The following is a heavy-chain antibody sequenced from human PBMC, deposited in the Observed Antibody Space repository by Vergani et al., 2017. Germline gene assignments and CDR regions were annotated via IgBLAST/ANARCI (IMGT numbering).Heavy chain of an antibody. CDR3: ASQSPVKGVDY. V-gene: IGHV4-61*02. CDR2: IYTSGST. D-gene: IGHD1-26*01. CDR1: GGSISSGGYY. Sequence: QVQLQESGPGLVKPSQTLSLTCTVSGGSISSGGYYWSWIRQPAGKGLEWIGRIYTSGSTNYNPSLKSRVTMSVDTSKNQFSLKLSSVTAADTAVYYCASQSPVKGVDYWGQGTLVTVSS. J-gene: IGHJ4*02.